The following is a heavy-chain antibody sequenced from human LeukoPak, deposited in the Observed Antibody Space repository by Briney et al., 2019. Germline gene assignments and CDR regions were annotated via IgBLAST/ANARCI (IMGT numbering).Heavy chain of an antibody. J-gene: IGHJ3*02. CDR3: ARGRYGSSWYEDAFDI. Sequence: KPSETLSLTCTVSGGSISSSSYYWGWIRQPPGKGLEWIGSIYYSGSTYYNPSLKSRVTISVDTSKNQFSLKLSSVTAADTAVYYCARGRYGSSWYEDAFDIWGQGTMVTVSS. CDR2: IYYSGST. V-gene: IGHV4-39*07. CDR1: GGSISSSSYY. D-gene: IGHD6-13*01.